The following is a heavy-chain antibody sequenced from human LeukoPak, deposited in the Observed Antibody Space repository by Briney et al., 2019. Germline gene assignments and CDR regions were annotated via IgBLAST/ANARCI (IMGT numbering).Heavy chain of an antibody. CDR3: ATQQEGNPAY. V-gene: IGHV3-74*01. CDR2: ITNDGSST. D-gene: IGHD1-14*01. CDR1: GLTFSSHW. J-gene: IGHJ4*02. Sequence: PGGSLRLSCAASGLTFSSHWMHWVRQAPGKGLVWVSRITNDGSSTTYADSVKGRFTISRGNAKNMLYLQVNSLRAEDTAVYYCATQQEGNPAYWGQGTLVTVSS.